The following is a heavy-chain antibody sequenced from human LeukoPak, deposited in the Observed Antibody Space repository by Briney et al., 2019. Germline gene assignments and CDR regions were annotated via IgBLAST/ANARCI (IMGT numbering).Heavy chain of an antibody. V-gene: IGHV3-30*18. CDR3: AKASSTVGIAAAGMFDY. J-gene: IGHJ4*02. CDR2: ISYDGSNK. Sequence: GGSLRLSCAASGFTFSSYGMHWARQAPGKGLEWVAVISYDGSNKYYADSVKGRFTISRDNSKNTLYLQMNSLRAEDTAVYYCAKASSTVGIAAAGMFDYWGQGTLVTVSS. D-gene: IGHD6-13*01. CDR1: GFTFSSYG.